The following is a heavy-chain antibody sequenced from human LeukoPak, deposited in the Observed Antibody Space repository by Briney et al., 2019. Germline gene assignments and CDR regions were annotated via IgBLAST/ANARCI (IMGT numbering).Heavy chain of an antibody. CDR1: GFTFSSYD. CDR2: ISYDGSNK. CDR3: ARDYGEGGYYFDY. J-gene: IGHJ4*02. V-gene: IGHV3-30*12. D-gene: IGHD4-17*01. Sequence: GGSLRLSCAASGFTFSSYDMHWVRQAPGRGLEWVAVISYDGSNKYYADSVKGRFTISRDNAKNTLYLQMNSLRAEDTAVYYCARDYGEGGYYFDYWGQGTLVTVSS.